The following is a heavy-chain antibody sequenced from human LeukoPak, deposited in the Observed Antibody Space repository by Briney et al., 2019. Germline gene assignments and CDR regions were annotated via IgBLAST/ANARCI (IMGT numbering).Heavy chain of an antibody. CDR2: IYHTGST. V-gene: IGHV4-38-2*01. CDR1: GYSVSSGYY. Sequence: SETLSLTCAVSGYSVSSGYYWGWVRQAPGKGLEWIGSIYHTGSTDYNPSLKSRLTISVDMSKNQFSLNLRSVTAADTAVYYCARDKDDYVWGTYRWWGQGMLVTVSS. CDR3: ARDKDDYVWGTYRW. D-gene: IGHD3-16*02. J-gene: IGHJ4*02.